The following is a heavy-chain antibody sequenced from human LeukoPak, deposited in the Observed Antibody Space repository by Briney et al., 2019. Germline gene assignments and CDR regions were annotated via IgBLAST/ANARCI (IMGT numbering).Heavy chain of an antibody. D-gene: IGHD6-13*01. CDR1: GITLSSYG. J-gene: IGHJ3*02. V-gene: IGHV3-30*02. Sequence: QSGGSLRLSCAASGITLSSYGMHWVRQAPGKGLEWVAFMRYDGSNRYYTDSVKARFTIYRDNSKNTLYLQMNSLRAEDTAVYYCARSLSSWYRIDAFDIWGQGTMVTVSS. CDR3: ARSLSSWYRIDAFDI. CDR2: MRYDGSNR.